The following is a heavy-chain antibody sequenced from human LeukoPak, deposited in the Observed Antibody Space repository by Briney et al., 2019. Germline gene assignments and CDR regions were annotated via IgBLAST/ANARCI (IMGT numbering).Heavy chain of an antibody. CDR1: GFTFSDYY. CDR2: IWYDGSFK. Sequence: PGGSLRLSCEASGFTFSDYYMSWIRQAPGKGLEWVAVIWYDGSFKFYADSVKGRFTISRDTSKNTLYLEMNTLRAEDTAVYYCAKDVSWNWFDPWGQGTLVTVSS. V-gene: IGHV3-30*02. J-gene: IGHJ5*02. CDR3: AKDVSWNWFDP.